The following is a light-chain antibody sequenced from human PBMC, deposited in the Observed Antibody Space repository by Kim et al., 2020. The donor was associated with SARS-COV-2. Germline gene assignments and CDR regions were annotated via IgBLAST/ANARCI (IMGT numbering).Light chain of an antibody. CDR2: EVS. Sequence: PGQSVTISCTGTSGDVGGYNSVSWYQQYPGKAPKLMIHEVSKRPSGVPDRFSGSKSGNTASLTVSGLQAEDEADYYCSSYAGSSVVFGGGTQLTVL. V-gene: IGLV2-8*01. CDR1: SGDVGGYNS. CDR3: SSYAGSSVV. J-gene: IGLJ2*01.